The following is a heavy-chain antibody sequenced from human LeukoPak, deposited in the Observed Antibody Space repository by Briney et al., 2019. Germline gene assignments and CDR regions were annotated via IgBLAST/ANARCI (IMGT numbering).Heavy chain of an antibody. CDR3: ARAGGFGLIDY. CDR2: IYYSGST. Sequence: SETLSLTCTVSGGSISSSSYYWGWIRQPPGKGLEWIGSIYYSGSTYYNPSLKSRVTISVDTSKNQFSLKLSSVTAADTAVYYCARAGGFGLIDYWGQGTMVTVSS. J-gene: IGHJ4*02. V-gene: IGHV4-39*07. D-gene: IGHD3-16*01. CDR1: GGSISSSSYY.